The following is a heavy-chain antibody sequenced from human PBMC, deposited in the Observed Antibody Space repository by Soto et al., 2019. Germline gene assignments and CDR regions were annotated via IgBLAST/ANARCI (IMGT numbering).Heavy chain of an antibody. CDR1: GGTFSSYT. Sequence: QVQLVQSGAEVKKPGSSVKVSCKASGGTFSSYTISWVRQAPGQGLEWMGRIIPILGIANYAQKFQGRVTITADKSTSTAYMELSSLRSEDTAVYYCARGSCSSTSCPFDYWGQGTLVPVSS. D-gene: IGHD2-2*01. V-gene: IGHV1-69*02. J-gene: IGHJ4*02. CDR3: ARGSCSSTSCPFDY. CDR2: IIPILGIA.